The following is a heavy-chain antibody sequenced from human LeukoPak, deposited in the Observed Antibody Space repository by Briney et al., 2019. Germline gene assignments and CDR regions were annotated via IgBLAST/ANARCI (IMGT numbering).Heavy chain of an antibody. Sequence: SETLSLTCAVYGGSFSGYYWSWIRQPPGKGLEWIGEINHSGSTNYNPSLKSRVTISVDTSQNQFSLKLSSVTAADTAVYYCARGGTPTSRSLTAIDYWGQGTLVTVSS. CDR1: GGSFSGYY. CDR3: ARGGTPTSRSLTAIDY. V-gene: IGHV4-34*01. D-gene: IGHD7-27*01. J-gene: IGHJ4*02. CDR2: INHSGST.